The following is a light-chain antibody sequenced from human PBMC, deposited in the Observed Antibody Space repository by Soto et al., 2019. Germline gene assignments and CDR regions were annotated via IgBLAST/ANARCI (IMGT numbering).Light chain of an antibody. CDR3: MQALQTPFT. J-gene: IGKJ3*01. V-gene: IGKV2-28*01. CDR2: LGS. Sequence: DIVMTQSPLSLPVTPGEPASISCRSSQSLLHSNGYNYLDWYLQKPGQSPQLLIYLGSNRASGVPDRFRGSGSGTDFTLEISRVEPEDVGVYYCMQALQTPFTFGPGTKVDIK. CDR1: QSLLHSNGYNY.